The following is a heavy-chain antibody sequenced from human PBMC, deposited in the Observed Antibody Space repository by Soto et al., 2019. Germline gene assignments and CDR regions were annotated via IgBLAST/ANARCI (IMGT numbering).Heavy chain of an antibody. D-gene: IGHD6-19*01. Sequence: GSLWLAGAASGLTLGSYGTDWVRPAPGKGLEWVAVISYDGSNKCYADSVKGRFTISGDKSKNTLYLQMTSLRAEDTAVYYWARDPGGSGWTFDAWGQGTLVTVSS. CDR1: GLTLGSYG. V-gene: IGHV3-30-3*01. CDR3: ARDPGGSGWTFDA. CDR2: ISYDGSNK. J-gene: IGHJ5*02.